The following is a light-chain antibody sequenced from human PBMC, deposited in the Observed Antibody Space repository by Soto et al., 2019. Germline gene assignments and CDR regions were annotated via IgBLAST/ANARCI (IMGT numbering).Light chain of an antibody. V-gene: IGKV1-5*03. J-gene: IGKJ1*01. Sequence: DIRMTQSPSILSASLGDRVTISCRASRNIDSWLAWYQQRPGGIPQLLIYSASNLQNGVPSRFSGSGSGTDFTLTINGLQPDDFATYYCQEFHSSSRTFGQGTRVDMK. CDR2: SAS. CDR1: RNIDSW. CDR3: QEFHSSSRT.